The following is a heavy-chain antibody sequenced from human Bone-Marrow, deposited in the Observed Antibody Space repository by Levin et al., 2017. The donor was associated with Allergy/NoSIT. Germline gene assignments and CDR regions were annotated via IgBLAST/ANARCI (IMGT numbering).Heavy chain of an antibody. CDR2: FHVDGGA. D-gene: IGHD1-1*01. CDR3: TRTGLQLEFDY. Sequence: SQTLSLTCDVSGVSVSSYHWNWIRQSPGKGLEWIGNFHVDGGAAYSPSLRRRATISIDTSKKQLSLRLSSVTAADTAIYYCTRTGLQLEFDYWGRGTLVTVSS. V-gene: IGHV4-59*02. CDR1: GVSVSSYH. J-gene: IGHJ4*02.